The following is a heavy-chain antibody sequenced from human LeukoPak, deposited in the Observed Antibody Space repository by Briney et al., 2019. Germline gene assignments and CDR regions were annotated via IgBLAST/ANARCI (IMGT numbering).Heavy chain of an antibody. D-gene: IGHD1-1*01. V-gene: IGHV3-66*01. Sequence: AASGFTVSSNYMSWVRQAPGKGLECVSVTYSGGSTYYADSVKGRFTISRDNSKNTVYLQMSSLRAEDTAVYYCARTWNGAFDIWGQGTMVTVSS. J-gene: IGHJ3*02. CDR3: ARTWNGAFDI. CDR2: TYSGGST. CDR1: GFTVSSNY.